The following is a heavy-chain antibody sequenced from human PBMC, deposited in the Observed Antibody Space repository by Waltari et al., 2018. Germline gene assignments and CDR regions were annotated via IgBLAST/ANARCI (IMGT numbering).Heavy chain of an antibody. V-gene: IGHV4-4*02. CDR2: VHRSGRT. CDR3: ARDRGRGLYLDA. D-gene: IGHD2-15*01. J-gene: IGHJ4*02. Sequence: QVQLQESGPGLVKPSGTLSLTCGVSGDSMTGNYWWSWVRQPPGKGLEWIGQVHRSGRTNYNPPLESRVTVSIDTSNTQSSLELTSATAADTALYFCARDRGRGLYLDAWGRGILVTVSP. CDR1: GDSMTGNYW.